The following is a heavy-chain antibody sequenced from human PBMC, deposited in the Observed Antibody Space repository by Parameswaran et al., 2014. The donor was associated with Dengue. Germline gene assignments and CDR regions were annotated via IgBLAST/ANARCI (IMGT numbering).Heavy chain of an antibody. V-gene: IGHV1-18*01. Sequence: WVRQAPGQGLEWMGWISAYNGNTNYAQKLQGRVTMTADTSTSTAYMELRSLRSDDTAVYYCARDEVVVTAIPLDYWGQGTLVTVSS. J-gene: IGHJ4*02. CDR2: ISAYNGNT. CDR3: ARDEVVVTAIPLDY. D-gene: IGHD2-21*02.